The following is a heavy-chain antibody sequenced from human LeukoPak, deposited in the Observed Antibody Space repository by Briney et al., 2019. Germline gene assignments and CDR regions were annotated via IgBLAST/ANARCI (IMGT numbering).Heavy chain of an antibody. J-gene: IGHJ4*02. CDR3: ARDRSYDTRIVDF. Sequence: SETLSLTCTVSGSSISGYYWSWIRQPAGKGLEWIGRIYTSGNTNYTPSLKSRVTMSVDTSKNQFSLKLSSVTAADTAVYYCARDRSYDTRIVDFWGQGTLVTVSS. D-gene: IGHD3-22*01. CDR1: GSSISGYY. V-gene: IGHV4-4*07. CDR2: IYTSGNT.